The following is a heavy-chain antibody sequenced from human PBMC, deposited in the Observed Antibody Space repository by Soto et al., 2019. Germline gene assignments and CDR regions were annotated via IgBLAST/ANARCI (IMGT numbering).Heavy chain of an antibody. D-gene: IGHD2-2*02. Sequence: GGSLRLSCAASGLTFSSYAMSWVRQAPGKGLEWVSAISGSGGSTYYADSVKGRFTTSRDNSKNTLYLQMNSLRAEDTAVYYCAKKGCISTSCYTWFHPWGQRTLVTVSS. CDR2: ISGSGGST. CDR3: AKKGCISTSCYTWFHP. CDR1: GLTFSSYA. J-gene: IGHJ5*02. V-gene: IGHV3-23*01.